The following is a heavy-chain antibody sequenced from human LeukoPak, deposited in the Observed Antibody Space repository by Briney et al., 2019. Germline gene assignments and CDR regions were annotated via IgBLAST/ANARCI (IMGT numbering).Heavy chain of an antibody. CDR3: ARDLDSSGYYYHDPLDY. CDR1: GGTFSSYA. V-gene: IGHV1-69*04. Sequence: GSSVKVSCKASGGTFSSYAISWVRQAPGQGLEWMGRIIPILGIANYAQKFQGRVTITADKSTSTAYVELSSLRSEDTAVYYCARDLDSSGYYYHDPLDYWGQGTLVTVSS. D-gene: IGHD3-22*01. CDR2: IIPILGIA. J-gene: IGHJ4*02.